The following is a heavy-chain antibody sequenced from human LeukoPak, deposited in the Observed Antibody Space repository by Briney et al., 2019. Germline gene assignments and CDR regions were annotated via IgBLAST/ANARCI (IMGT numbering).Heavy chain of an antibody. CDR2: ISSSGSNK. V-gene: IGHV3-48*03. CDR3: ARGYCSGGSCYPDYYYYYMDV. D-gene: IGHD2-15*01. CDR1: GFTFSSYE. Sequence: PGGSLTLSCAASGFTFSSYEMNWPRHGPGKAREGVSSISSSGSNKYYADSVKGRFTISRDNAKNSLHLQMNSLRAEDTAVYYCARGYCSGGSCYPDYYYYYMDVWGKGTTVTVSS. J-gene: IGHJ6*03.